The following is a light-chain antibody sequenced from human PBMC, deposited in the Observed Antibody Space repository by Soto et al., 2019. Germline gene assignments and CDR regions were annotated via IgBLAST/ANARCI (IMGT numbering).Light chain of an antibody. J-gene: IGKJ1*01. CDR1: QSVSSSY. CDR2: GAS. CDR3: QQYRSSPLT. Sequence: EIVLTQSPGTLSLSPGERGTLSCRASQSVSSSYLAWYQHKPGQAPRLLIYGASSRATGIPDRFSGSGSGTVFTLTISRLAPEDFAVYYYQQYRSSPLTCGQGTKVEIK. V-gene: IGKV3-20*01.